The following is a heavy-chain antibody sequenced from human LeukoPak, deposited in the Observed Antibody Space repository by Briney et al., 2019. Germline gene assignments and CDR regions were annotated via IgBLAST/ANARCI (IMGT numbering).Heavy chain of an antibody. CDR2: SSYSGST. CDR1: GGSISRYY. V-gene: IGHV4-59*01. D-gene: IGHD1-1*01. J-gene: IGHJ5*02. Sequence: SETLSLTCTVSGGSISRYYWSWIRQPPRKGLEWVGYSSYSGSTNFNPSLKRRVTITVDTSKNQFSLKLSSVTAADTAVDYCAREGTAGTNLNWFDPWGQGTLVTVSS. CDR3: AREGTAGTNLNWFDP.